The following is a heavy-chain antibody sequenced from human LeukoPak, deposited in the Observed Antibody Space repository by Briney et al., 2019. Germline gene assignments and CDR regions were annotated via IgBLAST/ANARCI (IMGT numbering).Heavy chain of an antibody. V-gene: IGHV3-53*01. J-gene: IGHJ4*02. D-gene: IGHD3-3*01. CDR3: ARGVPYDSWSGPHYSDY. Sequence: GGSLRLSCVASGFIVSNNYMSWVRQAPGKGLEWVSVLYNAGSTYYADSVKGRFTISRDNSKNTLYLQMYSLRAADTAVYYCARGVPYDSWSGPHYSDYWGQGTLVTVSS. CDR1: GFIVSNNY. CDR2: LYNAGST.